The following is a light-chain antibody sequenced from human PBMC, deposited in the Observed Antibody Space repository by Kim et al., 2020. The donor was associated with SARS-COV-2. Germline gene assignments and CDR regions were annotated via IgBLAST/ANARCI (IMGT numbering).Light chain of an antibody. J-gene: IGLJ3*02. Sequence: VTIACTGGSSNIGAGYDLHWYQQLPGTAPKLLIYGNNNRPSGVPDRFSGSKSGTSASLAITGLQAEDEADYFCESYDSSLSAWVFGGGTQLTVL. CDR1: SSNIGAGYD. CDR3: ESYDSSLSAWV. V-gene: IGLV1-40*01. CDR2: GNN.